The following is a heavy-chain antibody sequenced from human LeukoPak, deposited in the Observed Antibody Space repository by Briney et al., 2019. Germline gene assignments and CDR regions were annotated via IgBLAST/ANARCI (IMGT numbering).Heavy chain of an antibody. CDR2: IYSGGST. D-gene: IGHD4-11*01. V-gene: IGHV3-53*01. J-gene: IGHJ6*03. CDR1: GFTVSSNY. CDR3: ARGPLTTVTPYYYYYMDV. Sequence: GGSLRLSCAASGFTVSSNYMIWVRQAPGKGLEWVSVIYSGGSTYYADSVKGRFTISRDNSKNTLYLQMNSLRAEDTAVYYCARGPLTTVTPYYYYYMDVWGKGTTVTVSS.